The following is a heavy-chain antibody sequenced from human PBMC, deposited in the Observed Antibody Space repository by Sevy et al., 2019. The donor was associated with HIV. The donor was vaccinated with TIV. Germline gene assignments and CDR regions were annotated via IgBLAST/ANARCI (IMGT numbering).Heavy chain of an antibody. J-gene: IGHJ3*02. Sequence: ASVKVSCKASGYTFTSYGISWVRQAPGQGLEWMGWISAYNGNTNYAQKLQGIVTMTTDTSTSTASMELRSLRTDDTAVYYCARGAVLKNYYDGSGQSNGAFDIWGQGTMVTVSS. CDR2: ISAYNGNT. D-gene: IGHD3-22*01. V-gene: IGHV1-18*01. CDR3: ARGAVLKNYYDGSGQSNGAFDI. CDR1: GYTFTSYG.